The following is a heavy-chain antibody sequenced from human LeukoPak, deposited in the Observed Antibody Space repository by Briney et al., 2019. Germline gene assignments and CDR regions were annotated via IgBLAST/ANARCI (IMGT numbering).Heavy chain of an antibody. D-gene: IGHD5-12*01. CDR1: GFTFSSYS. V-gene: IGHV3-48*01. CDR2: ISSSRSTI. Sequence: GGSLRLSCAASGFTFSSYSMNWVRQAPGKALEGVSYISSSRSTIYYADPVKGRFTISRDNAKNSLYLQMNSLRAEDTAVYYCARVGGWQSYYMDVWGKGTTVTVSS. CDR3: ARVGGWQSYYMDV. J-gene: IGHJ6*03.